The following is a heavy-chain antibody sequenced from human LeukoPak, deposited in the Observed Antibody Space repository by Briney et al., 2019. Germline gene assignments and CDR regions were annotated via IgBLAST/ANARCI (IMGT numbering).Heavy chain of an antibody. CDR1: AFTFSSYG. CDR2: IRYDGSIA. Sequence: GGSLRLSCATSAFTFSSYGMHWVRQAPGKGLEWVTFIRYDGSIAYYADSVKGRFTVSRDNSKNTLYLQMDSLGAEDTAVYFCAKDRDPTPANITPRRPSDYWGQGTLVTVSS. D-gene: IGHD6-6*01. V-gene: IGHV3-30*02. CDR3: AKDRDPTPANITPRRPSDY. J-gene: IGHJ4*02.